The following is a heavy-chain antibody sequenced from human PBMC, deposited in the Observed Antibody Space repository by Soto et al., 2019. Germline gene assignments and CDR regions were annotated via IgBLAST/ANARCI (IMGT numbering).Heavy chain of an antibody. D-gene: IGHD1-1*01. J-gene: IGHJ4*02. CDR2: SSNSGSFT. CDR1: GFTFSDHY. CDR3: VRSGDNYNLLDY. Sequence: VGSLRLSCAASGFTFSDHYMSWIRQAPGKGLEWIGYSSNSGSFTRYADSVKGRFSISRDNAKNSLYLQMNSLRGDDTAIYYCVRSGDNYNLLDYWGQGTPVTVSS. V-gene: IGHV3-11*06.